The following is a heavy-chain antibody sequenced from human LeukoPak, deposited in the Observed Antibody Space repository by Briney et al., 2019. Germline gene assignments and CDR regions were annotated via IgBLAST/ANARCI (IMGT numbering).Heavy chain of an antibody. J-gene: IGHJ3*02. CDR1: GFTFSSYE. D-gene: IGHD3-22*01. CDR3: ARYGDSSVYYSADALDI. Sequence: GGSLRLSCAASGFTFSSYEMNWVRQAPGKGLEWVSYIGTSDSSTYYADSVKGRFTISRDNAKNSLYLQMNSLRAEDTAVYYCARYGDSSVYYSADALDIWGQGTMVTASS. CDR2: IGTSDSST. V-gene: IGHV3-48*03.